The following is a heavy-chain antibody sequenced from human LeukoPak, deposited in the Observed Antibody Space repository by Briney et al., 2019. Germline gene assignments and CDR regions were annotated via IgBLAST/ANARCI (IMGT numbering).Heavy chain of an antibody. CDR3: GLSGNYYYYYMDV. J-gene: IGHJ6*03. CDR2: IIPIFGIP. CDR1: GYTFTSYF. V-gene: IGHV1-69*13. D-gene: IGHD6-25*01. Sequence: ASVKVSCKSYGYTFTSYFMHWVRQAPGQGLEWMGGIIPIFGIPDSAQKFQGRLTITADESTTTAYMELSSLRSDDTAIYYCGLSGNYYYYYMDVWGKGTTVTISS.